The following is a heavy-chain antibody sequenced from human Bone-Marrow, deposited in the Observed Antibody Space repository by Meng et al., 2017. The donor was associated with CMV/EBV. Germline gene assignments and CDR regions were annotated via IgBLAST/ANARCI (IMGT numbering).Heavy chain of an antibody. V-gene: IGHV3-9*01. CDR1: GFTFDDYA. Sequence: SLKISCAASGFTFDDYAMHWVRQPPGKGLEWVSGISWNSGSIGYADSVKGRFTISRDNAKNSLHLQMNSLRAEDTALYYCAKDYSAYDIGVDAFDIWGQGTVVTVSS. D-gene: IGHD5-12*01. J-gene: IGHJ3*02. CDR3: AKDYSAYDIGVDAFDI. CDR2: ISWNSGSI.